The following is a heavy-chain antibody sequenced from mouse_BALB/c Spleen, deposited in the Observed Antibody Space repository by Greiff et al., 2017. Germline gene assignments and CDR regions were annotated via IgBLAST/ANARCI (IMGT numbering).Heavy chain of an antibody. D-gene: IGHD1-1*01. Sequence: DVQLVESGGGLVQPGGSRKLSCAASGFTFSSFGMHWVRQAPEKGLEWVAYISSGSSTIYYADTVKGRFTISRDNPKNTLFLQMTSLRSEDTAMYYCASQIYYYGSSFAYWGQGTLVTVSA. J-gene: IGHJ3*01. CDR1: GFTFSSFG. V-gene: IGHV5-17*02. CDR3: ASQIYYYGSSFAY. CDR2: ISSGSSTI.